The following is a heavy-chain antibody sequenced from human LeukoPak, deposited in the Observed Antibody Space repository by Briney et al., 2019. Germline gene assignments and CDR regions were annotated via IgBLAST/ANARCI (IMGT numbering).Heavy chain of an antibody. CDR2: IRRVPTDL. Sequence: PGESLRLSCVASGLTFSDTNLAWIRQAPGKGLEWISYIRRVPTDLYYADSVKGRFTITRDNAKNSLYLQMNSLRAEDTANYYCARRTRDFGDSHAFDVWGQGTIVTVSS. V-gene: IGHV3-11*01. D-gene: IGHD4-17*01. J-gene: IGHJ3*01. CDR1: GLTFSDTN. CDR3: ARRTRDFGDSHAFDV.